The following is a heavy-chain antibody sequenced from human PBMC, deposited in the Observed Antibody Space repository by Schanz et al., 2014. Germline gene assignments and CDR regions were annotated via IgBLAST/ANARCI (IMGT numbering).Heavy chain of an antibody. CDR1: GFTFSTST. J-gene: IGHJ4*02. D-gene: IGHD3-22*01. CDR3: ARDNSYYLFDY. V-gene: IGHV3-64*01. Sequence: EVQLVESGGGLVQPGGSLRLSCAASGFTFSTSTMHWVRQAPGKGLEYVSSISSKGDMTFYGNSVKGRFTISRDNSKNTLYLQLGSLSAEDTAVYFCARDNSYYLFDYWGQGALVTVSS. CDR2: ISSKGDMT.